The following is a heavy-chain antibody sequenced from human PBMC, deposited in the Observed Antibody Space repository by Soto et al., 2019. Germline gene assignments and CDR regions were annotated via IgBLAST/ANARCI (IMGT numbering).Heavy chain of an antibody. CDR3: VKASVGYSYGPISYYFDY. J-gene: IGHJ4*02. CDR1: GFTFSSYA. CDR2: ISSNGGST. D-gene: IGHD5-18*01. V-gene: IGHV3-64D*08. Sequence: GGSLRLSCAASGFTFSSYAMHWVRQAPGKGLEYVSAISSNGGSTYYADSVKGRFTISRDNSKNTLYLQMSSLRAEDTAVYYYVKASVGYSYGPISYYFDYWGQGTLVTVSS.